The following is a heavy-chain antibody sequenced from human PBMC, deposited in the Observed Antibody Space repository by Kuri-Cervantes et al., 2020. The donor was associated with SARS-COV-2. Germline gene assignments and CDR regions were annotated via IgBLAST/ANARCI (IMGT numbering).Heavy chain of an antibody. V-gene: IGHV3-21*04. CDR1: GFTFSSYS. CDR2: TSSSSSYI. J-gene: IGHJ5*02. CDR3: ARALMLVWFGRDENWFDP. D-gene: IGHD3-10*01. Sequence: GGSLRLSCAASGFTFSSYSMNWVRQAPGKGLEWVSSTSSSSSYIYYADSVEGRFTISRDNAKNSLYLQMNSLRAEDTAVYYCARALMLVWFGRDENWFDPWGQGTLVTVSS.